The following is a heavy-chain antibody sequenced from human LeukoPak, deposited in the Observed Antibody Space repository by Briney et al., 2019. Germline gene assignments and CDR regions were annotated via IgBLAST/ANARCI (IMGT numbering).Heavy chain of an antibody. CDR3: ARDSAAWEFDY. D-gene: IGHD1-26*01. Sequence: RASETLSLTCTVSGGSISSYYWSWIRQPPGKGLEWIGYIYYSGSTNYNPSLKSRVTISVDTSKNQFSLKLSSVTAADTAVYYCARDSAAWEFDYWGQGTLVTVSS. CDR1: GGSISSYY. V-gene: IGHV4-59*01. J-gene: IGHJ4*02. CDR2: IYYSGST.